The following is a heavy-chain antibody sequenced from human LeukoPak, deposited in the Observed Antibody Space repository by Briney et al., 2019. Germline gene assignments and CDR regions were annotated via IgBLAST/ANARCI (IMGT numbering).Heavy chain of an antibody. CDR3: ARDYYGSGSPYRDAFDI. Sequence: GGYLRLSCAASGFTFSSYSMNWVRQAPGKGLEWVSSISSSSSYIYYADSVKGRFTISRDNAKNSLYLQMNSLRAEDTAVYYCARDYYGSGSPYRDAFDIWGQGTMVTVSS. CDR2: ISSSSSYI. V-gene: IGHV3-21*01. D-gene: IGHD3-10*01. J-gene: IGHJ3*02. CDR1: GFTFSSYS.